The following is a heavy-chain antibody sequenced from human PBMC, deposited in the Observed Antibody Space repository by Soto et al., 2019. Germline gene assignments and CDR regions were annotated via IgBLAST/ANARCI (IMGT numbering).Heavy chain of an antibody. CDR1: GFTFSSYA. CDR2: ISYDGSNK. D-gene: IGHD3-22*01. Sequence: SLKISCAASGFTFSSYAMHWVRQAPGKGLEWVAVISYDGSNKYYADSVKGRFTISRDNSKNTLYLQMNSLRAEDTAVYYCARGGLPIGYYGMDVWGQGTTVTVSS. V-gene: IGHV3-30-3*01. CDR3: ARGGLPIGYYGMDV. J-gene: IGHJ6*02.